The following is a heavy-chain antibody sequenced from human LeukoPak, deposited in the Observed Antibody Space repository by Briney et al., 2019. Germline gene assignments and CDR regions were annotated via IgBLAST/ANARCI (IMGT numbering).Heavy chain of an antibody. CDR3: ARIPSWDSSGYGFQH. Sequence: ASVKVSCKASGGTFSSYAISWVRQAPGQGLEWMGGIIPIFGTANYAQKFQGRVTITADESTSTAYMELSGLRSEDTAVYYCARIPSWDSSGYGFQHWGQGTLVTVSS. D-gene: IGHD3-22*01. CDR2: IIPIFGTA. V-gene: IGHV1-69*13. CDR1: GGTFSSYA. J-gene: IGHJ1*01.